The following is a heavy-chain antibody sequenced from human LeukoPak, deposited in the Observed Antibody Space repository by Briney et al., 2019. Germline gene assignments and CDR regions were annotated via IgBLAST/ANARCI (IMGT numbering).Heavy chain of an antibody. CDR3: AKGPYYYDSSGRSDY. Sequence: PGGSLRLSCAASGFTFSNYGMNWVRQAPGKGLEWVSRISGTGGATFYADSVKGRFTISRDNSKNTLYLQMNSLRAEDTAVYYCAKGPYYYDSSGRSDYWGQGTLVTVSS. J-gene: IGHJ4*02. V-gene: IGHV3-23*01. CDR1: GFTFSNYG. CDR2: ISGTGGAT. D-gene: IGHD3-22*01.